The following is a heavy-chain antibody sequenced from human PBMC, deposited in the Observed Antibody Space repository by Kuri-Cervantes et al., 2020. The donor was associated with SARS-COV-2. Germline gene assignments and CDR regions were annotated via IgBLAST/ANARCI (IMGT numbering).Heavy chain of an antibody. V-gene: IGHV3-49*03. CDR1: GFTFGDYA. J-gene: IGHJ4*02. CDR3: VRAVNDVWSGFRSF. Sequence: GESLKISCLTSGFTFGDYAITWIRRSPGKGLEWVSFIRSKDHGGTTHYAASVKGRFSISRDDPKSIAYLEMNGLKIEDTGVYFCVRAVNDVWSGFRSFWGQGTLVTVSS. D-gene: IGHD3-3*01. CDR2: IRSKDHGGTT.